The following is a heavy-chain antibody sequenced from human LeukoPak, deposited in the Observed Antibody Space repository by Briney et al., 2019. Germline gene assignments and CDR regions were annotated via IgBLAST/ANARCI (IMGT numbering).Heavy chain of an antibody. CDR3: ARGYQLPSLGYYYMDV. J-gene: IGHJ6*03. Sequence: PSETLSLTCAVYGGSFSGYYWSWIRQPPGKGLEWIGEINHSGSTNYNPSLKSRVTISVDTSKNQFSLKLSSVTAADTAVYYCARGYQLPSLGYYYMDVWAKGPRSPSP. CDR1: GGSFSGYY. D-gene: IGHD2-2*01. V-gene: IGHV4-34*01. CDR2: INHSGST.